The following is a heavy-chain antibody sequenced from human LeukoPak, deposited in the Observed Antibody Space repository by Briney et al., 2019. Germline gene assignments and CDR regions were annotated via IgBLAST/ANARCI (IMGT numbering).Heavy chain of an antibody. D-gene: IGHD5-18*01. CDR3: ARGIQLWPYYFDY. CDR2: IIPILGIA. V-gene: IGHV1-69*04. Sequence: SVKVSCKASGGTFSSYAISWVRQAPGQGLEWMGRIIPILGIANYAQKFQGRVTITADESTSTAYMELSSLRSEDTAVYYCARGIQLWPYYFDYWGQGTLVTVSS. CDR1: GGTFSSYA. J-gene: IGHJ4*02.